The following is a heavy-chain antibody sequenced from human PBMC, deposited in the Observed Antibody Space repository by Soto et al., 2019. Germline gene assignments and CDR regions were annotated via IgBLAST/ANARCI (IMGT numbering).Heavy chain of an antibody. CDR1: GFTFDDYA. J-gene: IGHJ1*01. CDR2: INWNSGSI. V-gene: IGHV3-9*01. Sequence: EVQLVESGGGLVQPGRSLRLSCAASGFTFDDYAMHWVRQVPGKGLEWVSGINWNSGSIGYGDSGKGRFALSRDNAKNSLHLQMNSLSAEDTAYYYCVKDESINWYSGHFRHWGQGTLVTVSS. CDR3: VKDESINWYSGHFRH. D-gene: IGHD6-13*01.